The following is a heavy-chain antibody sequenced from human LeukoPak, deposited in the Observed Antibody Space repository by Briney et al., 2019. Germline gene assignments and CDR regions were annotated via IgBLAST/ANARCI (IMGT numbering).Heavy chain of an antibody. D-gene: IGHD6-6*01. CDR1: GGSFSGYY. V-gene: IGHV4-34*01. Sequence: SETLSLTCAVYGGSFSGYYWSWIRQPPGKGLEWIGEINHSGGTNYNPSLKSRVTISVDTSKNQFSLKLSSVTAADTAVYYCARGRGSSSDYWGQGTLVTVSS. J-gene: IGHJ4*02. CDR3: ARGRGSSSDY. CDR2: INHSGGT.